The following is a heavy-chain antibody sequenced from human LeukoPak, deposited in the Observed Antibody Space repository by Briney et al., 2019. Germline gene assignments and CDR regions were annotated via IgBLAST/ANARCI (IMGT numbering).Heavy chain of an antibody. CDR3: ARVEQWLVQAFDY. J-gene: IGHJ4*02. CDR1: GGSISSSSYY. V-gene: IGHV4-39*07. CDR2: IYYSGST. Sequence: SETLSLTCTVSGGSISSSSYYWGWIRQPPGKGLEWIGSIYYSGSTYYNPSLKSRVTISVDTSKNQFSLKLSSVTAADTAVYYCARVEQWLVQAFDYWGQGTLVTVSS. D-gene: IGHD6-19*01.